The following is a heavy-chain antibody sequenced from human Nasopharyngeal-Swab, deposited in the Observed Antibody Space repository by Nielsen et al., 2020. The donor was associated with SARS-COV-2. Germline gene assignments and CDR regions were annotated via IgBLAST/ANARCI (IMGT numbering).Heavy chain of an antibody. CDR2: IYYSGST. J-gene: IGHJ3*02. Sequence: SETLSLTCTVSGGSISSYYWSWIRQPPGKGLEWIGYIYYSGSTNYNPSLKSRVTISVDMSKNQFSLKLSSVTAADTAVYYCAREILRFLEWLLPDAFDIWGQGTMVTVSS. CDR1: GGSISSYY. D-gene: IGHD3-3*01. CDR3: AREILRFLEWLLPDAFDI. V-gene: IGHV4-59*12.